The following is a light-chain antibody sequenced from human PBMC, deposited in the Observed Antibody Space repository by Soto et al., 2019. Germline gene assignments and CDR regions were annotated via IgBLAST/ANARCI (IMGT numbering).Light chain of an antibody. J-gene: IGLJ1*01. CDR3: CSYTNSAYV. CDR1: SSDVGAYNY. CDR2: YVS. Sequence: QSVLTQPRSVSGSPGQSVTISCTGTSSDVGAYNYVSWYQQHPAKAPNLMIYYVSKRPSGVPDRFSGSKSGNTASLTISGLQAEDEGDYYCCSYTNSAYVFGTGTKVTVL. V-gene: IGLV2-11*01.